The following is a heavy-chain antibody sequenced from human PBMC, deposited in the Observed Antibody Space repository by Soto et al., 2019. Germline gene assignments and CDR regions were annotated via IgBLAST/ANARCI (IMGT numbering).Heavy chain of an antibody. D-gene: IGHD2-8*01. Sequence: LRLSCTASGFTFGDYAMSWVRQAPGKGLEWVGFIRSKAYGGTTEYAASVKGRFTISRDDSKSIAYLQMNSLKTEDTAVYYCTREVVLMVYASNYYGMDVWGQGTTVTVSS. V-gene: IGHV3-49*04. J-gene: IGHJ6*02. CDR3: TREVVLMVYASNYYGMDV. CDR2: IRSKAYGGTT. CDR1: GFTFGDYA.